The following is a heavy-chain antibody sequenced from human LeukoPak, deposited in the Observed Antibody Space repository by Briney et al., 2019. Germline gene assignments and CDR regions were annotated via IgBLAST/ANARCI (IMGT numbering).Heavy chain of an antibody. D-gene: IGHD6-13*01. Sequence: ASVKVSCKASGYTFTGYYMHWLRQAPGQGLEWMGWINPNSGGTNYAQKFQGRVTMTRDTSISTAYMELSRLRSDDTAVYYCARKNIAAAGTWNYWGQGTLVTVSS. CDR2: INPNSGGT. CDR1: GYTFTGYY. J-gene: IGHJ4*02. CDR3: ARKNIAAAGTWNY. V-gene: IGHV1-2*02.